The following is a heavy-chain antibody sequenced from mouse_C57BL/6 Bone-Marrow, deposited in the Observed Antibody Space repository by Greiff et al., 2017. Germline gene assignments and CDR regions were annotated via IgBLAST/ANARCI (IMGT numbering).Heavy chain of an antibody. V-gene: IGHV5-12*02. CDR3: ERRPWDY. CDR2: ISNGGGST. Sequence: EVMLVESGGGLVQPGGSLKLSCATSGFTFSDYYMYWVRQTPEKRLEWVAYISNGGGSTNYPDTVKGRFTISRDNAKNTLYLQMSRLKSEDTAMYCCERRPWDYWGQGTALTVTS. CDR1: GFTFSDYY. J-gene: IGHJ2*01.